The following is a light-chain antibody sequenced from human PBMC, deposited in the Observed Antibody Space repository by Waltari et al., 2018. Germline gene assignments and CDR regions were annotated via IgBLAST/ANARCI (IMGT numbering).Light chain of an antibody. CDR3: CSQSSYNGVI. CDR2: DVN. CDR1: SSDVGGNDY. J-gene: IGLJ2*01. Sequence: QSHLSQPASVFGSPGQSNIISCTGSSSDVGGNDYGSCNQDHPGLAPKFIISDVNNRPSWVSDRFSRSKSSNTAYLSLSGLQAEDEANYYCCSQSSYNGVIFGGGTKLTVL. V-gene: IGLV2-14*03.